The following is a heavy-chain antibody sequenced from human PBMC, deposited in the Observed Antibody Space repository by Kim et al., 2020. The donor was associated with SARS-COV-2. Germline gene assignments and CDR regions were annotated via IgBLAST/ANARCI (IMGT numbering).Heavy chain of an antibody. CDR2: IRSKANTYAT. CDR1: GFTFTGSA. J-gene: IGHJ3*02. D-gene: IGHD1-1*01. Sequence: GGSLRLSCAASGFTFTGSAIHWVRQASGKGLEWVGRIRSKANTYATTYAASVKGRFTISRDDSKNTAYLQMNSLKTEDTAVYYCTSVPGTTSAFGDAFDIWGQGTMVTVSS. CDR3: TSVPGTTSAFGDAFDI. V-gene: IGHV3-73*01.